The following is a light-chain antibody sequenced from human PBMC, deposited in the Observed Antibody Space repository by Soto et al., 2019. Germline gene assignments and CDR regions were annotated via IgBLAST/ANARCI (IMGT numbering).Light chain of an antibody. J-gene: IGLJ1*01. CDR1: TSKIGAGYD. Sequence: QSALTQPPSGSGAPGQRVTISFTGSTSKIGAGYDVHWYQQLPGTAPKLLIYGNSNRPSGVPDRFSGSKSGTSASLAITGLQAEDEADYCCQSYDSSLSGYVFGTGTKLTVL. V-gene: IGLV1-40*01. CDR3: QSYDSSLSGYV. CDR2: GNS.